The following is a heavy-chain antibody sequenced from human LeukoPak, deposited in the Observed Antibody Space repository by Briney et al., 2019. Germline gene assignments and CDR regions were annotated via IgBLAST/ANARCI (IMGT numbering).Heavy chain of an antibody. J-gene: IGHJ6*03. V-gene: IGHV3-7*01. CDR2: IKQDGSEK. D-gene: IGHD4-11*01. CDR3: ARDTVTSYYYYYYYLDV. CDR1: GFTFSSYW. Sequence: SGGSLRLSCAASGFTFSSYWMSRVRQAPGKGLEWVANIKQDGSEKYYVDSVKGRFTISRDNVKNSLYLQMNSLRAEDTAVYYCARDTVTSYYYYYYYLDVWGKGTTVTVSS.